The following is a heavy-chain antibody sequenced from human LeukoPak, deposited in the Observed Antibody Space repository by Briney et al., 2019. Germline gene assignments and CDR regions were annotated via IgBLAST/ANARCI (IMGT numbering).Heavy chain of an antibody. J-gene: IGHJ4*02. D-gene: IGHD2-2*01. Sequence: SETLSLTCTVSGGSISSYYWSWIRQPPGKGLEWIGYIYYSGSTNYNPSLKSRVTISVDTSKNQFSLKLRSVTAADTAVYYCARVVVPAAPYFDYWGQGTLVTVSS. CDR1: GGSISSYY. CDR3: ARVVVPAAPYFDY. V-gene: IGHV4-59*01. CDR2: IYYSGST.